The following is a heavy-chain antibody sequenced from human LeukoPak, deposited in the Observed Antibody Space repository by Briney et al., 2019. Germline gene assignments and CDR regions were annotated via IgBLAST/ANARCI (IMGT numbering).Heavy chain of an antibody. J-gene: IGHJ2*01. CDR3: ANLGIATGSYYFDL. D-gene: IGHD1-14*01. V-gene: IGHV3-23*01. CDR2: ITESGGAT. Sequence: PGGSLRLSCAASGFTFSSYAMSWVRQAPGKGLEWVSGITESGGATYYADSVKGRFAIYRDRSKNTLYLQMNSLRAEDTAVYHCANLGIATGSYYFDLWGRGTLVTVSS. CDR1: GFTFSSYA.